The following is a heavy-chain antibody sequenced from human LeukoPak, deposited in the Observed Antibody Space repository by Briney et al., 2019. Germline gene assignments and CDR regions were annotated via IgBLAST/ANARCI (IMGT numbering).Heavy chain of an antibody. J-gene: IGHJ4*02. CDR2: ISYDGSNK. V-gene: IGHV3-30*03. CDR1: GFTFSSYG. D-gene: IGHD6-13*01. Sequence: GGSLRLSCAASGFTFSSYGMNWVRQAPGKGLEWVAFISYDGSNKYYADSVKGRFTISRDNSKNTLYLQMNSLRAEDTAVYYCASSLPRYSSSWYLFNYWGQGTLVTVSS. CDR3: ASSLPRYSSSWYLFNY.